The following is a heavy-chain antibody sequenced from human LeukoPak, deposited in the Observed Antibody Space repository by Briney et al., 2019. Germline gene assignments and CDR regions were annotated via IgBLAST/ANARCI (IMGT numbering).Heavy chain of an antibody. CDR2: ITGSGGSA. CDR1: GFTFSSYA. D-gene: IGHD6-19*01. J-gene: IGHJ4*02. V-gene: IGHV3-23*01. Sequence: GGSLRLSCAASGFTFSSYAMSWVRQAPGKGLEWVSAITGSGGSAYSADSVKGRFTISRDNSKNTLYLQMNSLRADDTAIYYCAKQSWVAGTGVIDYWGQGTLVTVSS. CDR3: AKQSWVAGTGVIDY.